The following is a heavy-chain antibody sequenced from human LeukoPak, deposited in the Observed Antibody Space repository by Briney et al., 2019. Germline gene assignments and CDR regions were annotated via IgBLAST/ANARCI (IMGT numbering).Heavy chain of an antibody. V-gene: IGHV5-51*01. Sequence: LGESLKISCKDSPYYFINFWIGWVRQMPGKGLEWMGIIYPADSDTRYNPSFQGHVTISADRSASTAYLQWHSLKASDTAIYYCARGINDGYFQSWGQGTLVTVSS. CDR3: ARGINDGYFQS. CDR1: PYYFINFW. J-gene: IGHJ1*01. D-gene: IGHD2/OR15-2a*01. CDR2: IYPADSDT.